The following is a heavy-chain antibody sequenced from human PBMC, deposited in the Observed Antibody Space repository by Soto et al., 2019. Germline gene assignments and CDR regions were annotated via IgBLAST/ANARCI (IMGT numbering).Heavy chain of an antibody. D-gene: IGHD3-22*01. Sequence: PGGSLRLSCAASGFTFDDYGMHCVRHSPGKGLEWVSLISWDGGSTYYADSVKGRFTISRDNSKNSLYLQMNSLRAEDTALYYCAKAASSGYYYYSLNWYFDLWGRGTLVTVSS. CDR1: GFTFDDYG. J-gene: IGHJ2*01. V-gene: IGHV3-43D*04. CDR2: ISWDGGST. CDR3: AKAASSGYYYYSLNWYFDL.